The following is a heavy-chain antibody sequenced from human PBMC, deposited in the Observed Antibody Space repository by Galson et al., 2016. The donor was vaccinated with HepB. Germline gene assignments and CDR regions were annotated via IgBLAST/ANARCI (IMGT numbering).Heavy chain of an antibody. CDR1: GLTFSAYG. V-gene: IGHV3-30*18. CDR3: AKADFKWELLGYLEN. CDR2: ISYDGNYK. J-gene: IGHJ4*02. Sequence: SLRLSCAASGLTFSAYGMHWVRQAPGKGLEWVAFISYDGNYKYYADSVKGRLIISRDNSKNTVYLQMNSLRAEDTAVYYCAKADFKWELLGYLENWGQGTLVTVSS. D-gene: IGHD1-26*01.